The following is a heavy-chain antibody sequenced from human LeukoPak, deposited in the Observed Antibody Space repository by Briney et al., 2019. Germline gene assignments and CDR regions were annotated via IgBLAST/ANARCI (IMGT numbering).Heavy chain of an antibody. V-gene: IGHV3-30*03. CDR2: ISYDGSDK. D-gene: IGHD3-3*01. Sequence: GGSLRLSCAASGFTFSRYGMHWVRPAPGKGLEWVAVISYDGSDKYHAESVKGRFTISRDNSKNTLYLQMNSLRAEDTAVYYCARQNTIFGVVIFWGQGTLVTVSS. J-gene: IGHJ4*02. CDR1: GFTFSRYG. CDR3: ARQNTIFGVVIF.